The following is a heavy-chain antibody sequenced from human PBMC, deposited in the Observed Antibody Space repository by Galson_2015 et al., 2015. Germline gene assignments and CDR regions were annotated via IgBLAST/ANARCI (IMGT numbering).Heavy chain of an antibody. CDR2: IYAGGTT. Sequence: SLRLSCAASGFTVSSKYMTWVRQAPGKGLEWVSLIYAGGTTYYADSVKGRFTISRDSSKNTVYLQMNSLGAEDTAVYYCAGVSSGSGRSPQAFEMWGQGTMVTVSS. D-gene: IGHD3-10*01. J-gene: IGHJ3*02. CDR1: GFTVSSKY. V-gene: IGHV3-53*01. CDR3: AGVSSGSGRSPQAFEM.